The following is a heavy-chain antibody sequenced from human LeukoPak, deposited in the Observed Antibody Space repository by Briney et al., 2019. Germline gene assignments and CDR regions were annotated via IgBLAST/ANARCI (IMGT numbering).Heavy chain of an antibody. J-gene: IGHJ4*02. CDR1: GFTFSYYA. D-gene: IGHD2-21*02. Sequence: PGGSLTLSCAASGFTFSYYAMHWVRQAPGKGLEWEEVISYDGSNKYFADSVKGRFTISRDNSKSTLYLQMDSLIAGDTAVYYCARQGDTGSWYFDYWGQGTLVTVSS. CDR3: ARQGDTGSWYFDY. V-gene: IGHV3-30-3*01. CDR2: ISYDGSNK.